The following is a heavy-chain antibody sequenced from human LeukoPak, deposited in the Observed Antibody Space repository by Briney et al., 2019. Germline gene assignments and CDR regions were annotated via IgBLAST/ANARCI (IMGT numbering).Heavy chain of an antibody. CDR3: ARDRCSSTSCYAEYYGSESYYVRFDY. D-gene: IGHD2-2*01. J-gene: IGHJ4*02. Sequence: SVKVSCKASGGTFSSYAISWVRQAPGQGLEWMGGIIPIFGTANYAQKFQGRVTITADESTSTAYMELSSLRSEDTAVYYCARDRCSSTSCYAEYYGSESYYVRFDYWGQGTLVTVSS. CDR1: GGTFSSYA. CDR2: IIPIFGTA. V-gene: IGHV1-69*13.